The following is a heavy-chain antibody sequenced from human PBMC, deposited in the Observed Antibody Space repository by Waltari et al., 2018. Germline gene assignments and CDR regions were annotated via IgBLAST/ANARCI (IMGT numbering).Heavy chain of an antibody. J-gene: IGHJ3*02. CDR3: ASSYIQLSDGAVAFDI. CDR1: GYTFTSYD. D-gene: IGHD5-18*01. Sequence: QVQLVQSGAEVKKPGASVKVSCTASGYTFTSYDINWVRQATGQGLEWMGWMNPNSGNTGYAQKFQGRVTMTRNTSISTAYMELSSLRSEDTAVYYCASSYIQLSDGAVAFDIWGQGTMVTVSS. V-gene: IGHV1-8*01. CDR2: MNPNSGNT.